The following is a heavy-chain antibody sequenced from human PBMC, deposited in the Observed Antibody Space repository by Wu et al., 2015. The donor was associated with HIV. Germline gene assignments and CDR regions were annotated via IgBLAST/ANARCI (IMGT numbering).Heavy chain of an antibody. CDR1: GYTFSSYY. CDR3: VRGARGMPKGAFDI. D-gene: IGHD3-10*01. CDR2: ITPNSGGT. V-gene: IGHV1-2*02. Sequence: QVQXVQSGSEVKKPGASVKVSCKASGYTFSSYYIHWLRQAPGQGLEWMAWITPNSGGTNSAQMFQGRVTMTRDTSISTAYLELSSLTSDDTAVYYCVRGARGMPKGAFDIWGQGTLVIVSS. J-gene: IGHJ3*02.